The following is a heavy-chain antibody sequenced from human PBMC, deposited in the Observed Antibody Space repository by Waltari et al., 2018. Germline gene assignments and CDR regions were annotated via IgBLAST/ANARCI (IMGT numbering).Heavy chain of an antibody. CDR2: IRDDGTEK. J-gene: IGHJ5*02. Sequence: EVKLVESGGDLVQPGGSLRISCTASGSTFSRYWMSWVRQAPGKGLEWVASIRDDGTEKYYVDSVKGRFTISRDNAENSLYLQMNSLRAEDTALYFCARDRGHFALDLWGQGALVTVSS. CDR3: ARDRGHFALDL. CDR1: GSTFSRYW. V-gene: IGHV3-7*01.